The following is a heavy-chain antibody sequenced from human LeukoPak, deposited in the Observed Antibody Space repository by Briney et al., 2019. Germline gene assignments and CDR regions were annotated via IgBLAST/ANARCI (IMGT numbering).Heavy chain of an antibody. J-gene: IGHJ6*02. CDR1: GFTFSDYY. CDR2: ISTSGTTI. D-gene: IGHD6-13*01. Sequence: GGSLRLSCAASGFTFSDYYMSWIRQAPGKGLEWVSYISTSGTTIYYADSVKGRFTISRDNAKKSLYLQMNSLRAEDTAVYYCARDSSSFAYYYGMDVWGQGTTVTVSS. V-gene: IGHV3-11*01. CDR3: ARDSSSFAYYYGMDV.